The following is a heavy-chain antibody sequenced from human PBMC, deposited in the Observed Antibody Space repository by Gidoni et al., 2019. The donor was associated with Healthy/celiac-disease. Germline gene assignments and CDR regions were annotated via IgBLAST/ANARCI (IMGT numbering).Heavy chain of an antibody. CDR2: IYYSGST. Sequence: QVQLQESGPGLVKPSQTLSLTCTVSGGPISSCGYYWSWIRQHPGKGLEWIGYIYYSGSTYDNPSLKSRVTISVDTSKNQFSLKLSSVTAADTAVYYCARAPRVRFLEAFDYWGQGTLVTVSS. V-gene: IGHV4-31*03. CDR3: ARAPRVRFLEAFDY. J-gene: IGHJ4*02. CDR1: GGPISSCGYY. D-gene: IGHD3-3*01.